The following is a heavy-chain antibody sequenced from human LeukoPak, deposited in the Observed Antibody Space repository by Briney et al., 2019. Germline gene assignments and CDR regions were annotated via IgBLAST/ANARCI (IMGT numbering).Heavy chain of an antibody. Sequence: SETLSLTCAAYGGSFSGYYWSWIRQPLGKGLEWIGEINHSGSTNYNPSLKSRVTISVDTSKNQFSLKLSSVTAADTAVYYCARLQIYYYGMDVWGQGTTVTVSS. V-gene: IGHV4-34*01. CDR2: INHSGST. J-gene: IGHJ6*02. CDR1: GGSFSGYY. D-gene: IGHD4-11*01. CDR3: ARLQIYYYGMDV.